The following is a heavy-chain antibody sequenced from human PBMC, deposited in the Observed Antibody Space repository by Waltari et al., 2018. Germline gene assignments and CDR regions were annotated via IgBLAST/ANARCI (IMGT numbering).Heavy chain of an antibody. CDR1: GFTFSSYW. CDR2: IKEDGSLE. Sequence: GLVQPGGSLRLSCSASGFTFSSYWMSWVRQAPGKGLEWVANIKEDGSLETYVDSVKGRFTVSRDNSKSSLYLQMSSLRAEDTAMYYCAKEFSYYAFDFWGQGTLVTVSP. D-gene: IGHD3-3*01. V-gene: IGHV3-7*01. J-gene: IGHJ4*02. CDR3: AKEFSYYAFDF.